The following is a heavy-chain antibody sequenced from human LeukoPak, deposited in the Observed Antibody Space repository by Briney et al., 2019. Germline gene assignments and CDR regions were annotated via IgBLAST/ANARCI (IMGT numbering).Heavy chain of an antibody. J-gene: IGHJ5*02. D-gene: IGHD1-26*01. CDR2: ISLRGRT. CDR1: GXSITTTNF. Sequence: PSETLSLTRGVSGXSITTTNFWSWVRQPPGGGLEWIGEISLRGRTQYNPSLKSRVNISIDDSKNHLYLSLASVTAADTAVYYCSRESGPYCPFGHWGQGTLVAVTS. CDR3: SRESGPYCPFGH. V-gene: IGHV4-4*02.